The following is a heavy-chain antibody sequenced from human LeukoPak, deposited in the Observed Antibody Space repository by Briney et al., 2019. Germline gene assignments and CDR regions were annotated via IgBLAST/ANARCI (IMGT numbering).Heavy chain of an antibody. J-gene: IGHJ4*02. V-gene: IGHV4-39*07. Sequence: PSETLSLTSNVSGDSIRSSSYHWGWIRQPPGKGLEWIGSIYHSESTYYNPPLKSRVTTSLDTSKNQFSLKLSSVTAADTAIYYCARVNVAPTGTKIDFRGQGTLVTVSA. CDR3: ARVNVAPTGTKIDF. CDR1: GDSIRSSSYH. CDR2: IYHSEST. D-gene: IGHD6-13*01.